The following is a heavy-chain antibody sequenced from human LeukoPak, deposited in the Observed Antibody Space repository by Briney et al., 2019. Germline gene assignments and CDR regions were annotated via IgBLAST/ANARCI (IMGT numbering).Heavy chain of an antibody. V-gene: IGHV3-53*01. D-gene: IGHD3-22*01. CDR2: IYNDGRT. Sequence: GGSLRLSCAASGFTVNNKYMTWVRQAPGKGLEWVSLIYNDGRTYYADSVKGRCTISRDNLKNLLYLQMNILKVEDTALYYCARGLFLSGYLDAFDIWGQGTVVTVSS. CDR3: ARGLFLSGYLDAFDI. J-gene: IGHJ3*02. CDR1: GFTVNNKY.